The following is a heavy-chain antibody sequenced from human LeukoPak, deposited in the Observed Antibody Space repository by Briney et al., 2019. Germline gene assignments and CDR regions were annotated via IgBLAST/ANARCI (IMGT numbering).Heavy chain of an antibody. CDR2: IIPIFGTA. D-gene: IGHD1-7*01. V-gene: IGHV1-69*05. Sequence: ASVKVSCKASGGTFSSYAISWVRQAPGQGLEWMGGIIPIFGTANYAQKFQGRVTITTDESTSTAYMELSSLRSEDTAVYYCARDGNWNYGQSHWFDPWGQGTLVTVSS. CDR1: GGTFSSYA. J-gene: IGHJ5*02. CDR3: ARDGNWNYGQSHWFDP.